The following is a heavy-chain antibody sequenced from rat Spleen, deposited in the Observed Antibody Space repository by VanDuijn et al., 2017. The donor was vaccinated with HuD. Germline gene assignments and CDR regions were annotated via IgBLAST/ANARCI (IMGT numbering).Heavy chain of an antibody. J-gene: IGHJ2*01. CDR2: INSAGNT. CDR1: GHSISSSYR. V-gene: IGHV3-3*01. CDR3: AKFYYYDGPYYYDY. D-gene: IGHD1-12*02. Sequence: EVQLQESGPGLVKPSQSLSLTCSVTGHSISSSYRWNWIRRFPGNTLEWMGYINSAGNTIYNPSLGSRISISRDTSKNQFFLQVNSVTPEDTATYFCAKFYYYDGPYYYDYWGQGIMVTVSS.